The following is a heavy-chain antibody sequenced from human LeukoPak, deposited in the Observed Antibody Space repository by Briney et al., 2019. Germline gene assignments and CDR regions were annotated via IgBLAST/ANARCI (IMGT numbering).Heavy chain of an antibody. D-gene: IGHD3-3*02. J-gene: IGHJ5*02. V-gene: IGHV4-34*01. CDR3: ARVLKLHFWSGWFDP. CDR2: INHSGST. Sequence: SETLSHTCAVYGGSFSGYYWSWIRQPPGKGLEWIGEINHSGSTNYNPSLKSRVTISVDTSKNQFSLKLSSVTAADTAVYYCARVLKLHFWSGWFDPWGQGTLVTVSS. CDR1: GGSFSGYY.